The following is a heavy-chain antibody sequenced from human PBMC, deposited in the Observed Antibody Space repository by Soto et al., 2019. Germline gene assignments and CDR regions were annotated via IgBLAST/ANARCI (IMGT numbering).Heavy chain of an antibody. CDR2: IYYSGST. CDR3: ARDHLGELRYFDWLPRGEYDAFDI. Sequence: SQPLSLTRTVSSGTISSGGYYWSWISKHPRKGLEWIGYIYYSGSTYYNPSLKSRVTISVDTSKNQFSLKLSSVTAADTAVYYCARDHLGELRYFDWLPRGEYDAFDIWGQGTIVTVSS. J-gene: IGHJ3*02. CDR1: SGTISSGGYY. D-gene: IGHD3-9*01. V-gene: IGHV4-31*03.